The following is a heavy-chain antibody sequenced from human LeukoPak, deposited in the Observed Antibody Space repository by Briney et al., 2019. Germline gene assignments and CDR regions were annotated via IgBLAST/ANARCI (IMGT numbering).Heavy chain of an antibody. CDR2: IYYSGST. D-gene: IGHD1-26*01. CDR1: GGSISSYY. J-gene: IGHJ6*02. V-gene: IGHV4-59*01. Sequence: SETLSLTCTVSGGSISSYYWSWIRQPPGKGLEWIGYIYYSGSTNYNPSLKSRVTISVDTSKNQFSLKLSSVTAADTAVYYCARALAAEVGATSYYYYYGMDVWGQGTTVTVSS. CDR3: ARALAAEVGATSYYYYYGMDV.